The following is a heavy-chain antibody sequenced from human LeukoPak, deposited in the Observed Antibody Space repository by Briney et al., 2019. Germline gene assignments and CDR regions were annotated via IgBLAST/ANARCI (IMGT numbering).Heavy chain of an antibody. V-gene: IGHV3-7*01. CDR3: ARDAVVVAGTSFCDYYGMDV. Sequence: HGGSLRLSCAASGFTFSSYWMSWVRQAPGKGLEWVANIKQDGSEKYYVDSVKGRFTISRDKAKNSLYLQMNSLRAEDTAVYYCARDAVVVAGTSFCDYYGMDVWGQGTTVTVSS. J-gene: IGHJ6*02. D-gene: IGHD2-15*01. CDR2: IKQDGSEK. CDR1: GFTFSSYW.